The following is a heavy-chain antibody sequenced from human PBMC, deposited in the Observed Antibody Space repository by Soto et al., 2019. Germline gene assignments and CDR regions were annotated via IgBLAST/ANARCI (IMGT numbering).Heavy chain of an antibody. CDR1: GYTFTNYG. J-gene: IGHJ4*02. V-gene: IGHV1-18*01. D-gene: IGHD6-13*01. Sequence: QVQLVQSGTEMKKPGASVKVSCKASGYTFTNYGISWVRQAPGQGLEWMGWSSAHNGDTNYAQKLQGRVTMTTDTSTNTAYMELRSLRSDDTAVYYCSRDIYRQGIAPSATGYWGQGTLVTVSS. CDR2: SSAHNGDT. CDR3: SRDIYRQGIAPSATGY.